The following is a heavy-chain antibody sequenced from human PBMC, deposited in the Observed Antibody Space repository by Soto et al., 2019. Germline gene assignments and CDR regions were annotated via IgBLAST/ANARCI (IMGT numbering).Heavy chain of an antibody. CDR2: IYYSGST. V-gene: IGHV4-59*01. J-gene: IGHJ5*02. CDR3: ARGGMGSYYLWFDP. CDR1: GGSISSYY. D-gene: IGHD1-26*01. Sequence: SAPLSLPCTVSGGSISSYYWSWIRQPPGKGLEWIGYIYYSGSTNYNPSLKSRVTISVDTSKNQFSLKLSSVTAADTAVYYCARGGMGSYYLWFDPWGQGSLVTV.